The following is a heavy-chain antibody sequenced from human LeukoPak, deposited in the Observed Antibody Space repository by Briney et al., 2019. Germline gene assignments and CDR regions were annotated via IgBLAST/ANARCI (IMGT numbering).Heavy chain of an antibody. V-gene: IGHV4-59*01. CDR1: GGSSSRYY. J-gene: IGHJ3*02. CDR2: IYYSGGT. D-gene: IGHD6-19*01. CDR3: ARAVGLVQYAFDI. Sequence: KPSETLSLTCSVSGGSSSRYYWNWIRQPPGKGLECIGYIYYSGGTDYNPSLKSRVTISVDTSRNQFSLKLSSVTAADTAMYYCARAVGLVQYAFDIWGQGTMVTVSS.